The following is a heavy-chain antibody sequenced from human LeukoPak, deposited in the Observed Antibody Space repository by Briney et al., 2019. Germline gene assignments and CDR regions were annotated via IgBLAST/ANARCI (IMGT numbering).Heavy chain of an antibody. CDR1: GFTFSSYW. CDR3: AKTSPCSSTSCPIDY. D-gene: IGHD2-2*01. J-gene: IGHJ4*02. Sequence: PGGSLRLSCAASGFTFSSYWMSWVRQAPGKGLEWVSVIYSGGSTYYADSVKGRFTISRDNSKNTLYLQMNSLRAEDTAVYYCAKTSPCSSTSCPIDYWGQGTLVTVSS. V-gene: IGHV3-53*01. CDR2: IYSGGST.